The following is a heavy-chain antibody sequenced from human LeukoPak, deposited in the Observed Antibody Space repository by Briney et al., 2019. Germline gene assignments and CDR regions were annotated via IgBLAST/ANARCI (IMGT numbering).Heavy chain of an antibody. D-gene: IGHD3-9*01. CDR3: AGGLTYDILTGYYIGDETHFDY. J-gene: IGHJ4*02. V-gene: IGHV4-4*09. CDR2: IFTSGSS. Sequence: SETLSLTCSVSGDSIRSDSWSWIRQFPGGGLEWIGYIFTSGSSNYNPSLKSRVTISVDTSKNQFSLKLSSVTAADTAVYYCAGGLTYDILTGYYIGDETHFDYWGQGTLVTVSS. CDR1: GDSIRSDS.